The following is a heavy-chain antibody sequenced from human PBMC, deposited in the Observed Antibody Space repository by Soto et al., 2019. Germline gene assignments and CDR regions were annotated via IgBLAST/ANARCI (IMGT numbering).Heavy chain of an antibody. D-gene: IGHD3-3*01. Sequence: KPGGSLRLSCAASGFTSSDYYMSWIRQAPGKGLEWVSYISSSGSTIYYADSVKGRFTISRDNAKNSLYLQMNSLRAEDTAVYYCARTLHDFWSGYLWFDPWGQGTLVTVSS. V-gene: IGHV3-11*01. CDR1: GFTSSDYY. J-gene: IGHJ5*02. CDR3: ARTLHDFWSGYLWFDP. CDR2: ISSSGSTI.